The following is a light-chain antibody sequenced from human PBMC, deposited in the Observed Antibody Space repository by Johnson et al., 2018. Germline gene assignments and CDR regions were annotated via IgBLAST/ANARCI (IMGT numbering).Light chain of an antibody. CDR1: SSNIGNNY. V-gene: IGLV1-51*02. CDR3: GTWDSSLRVGRV. CDR2: ENN. Sequence: QSVLTQPPSVSAAPGQKVTISCSGSSSNIGNNYVSWYQQLPGTAPKLLIYENNKRPSGIPDRFSGSKSGTSATLGITGLQTGDEADYYCGTWDSSLRVGRVFGTRTKLTVL. J-gene: IGLJ1*01.